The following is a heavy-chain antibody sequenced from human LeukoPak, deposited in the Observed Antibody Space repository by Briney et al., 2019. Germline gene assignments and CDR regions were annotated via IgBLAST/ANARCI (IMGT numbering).Heavy chain of an antibody. D-gene: IGHD3-22*01. Sequence: PGGSLRLSCAASGFTFSTYAMSWVRQAPGKGLEWVSAISGSGGSTYYAGSVKGRFTISRDNSKNTLYVQMNSLRAEGTALYYCAKDRSNQASGYYLHDYWGQGTLVTVSS. CDR1: GFTFSTYA. V-gene: IGHV3-23*01. CDR3: AKDRSNQASGYYLHDY. CDR2: ISGSGGST. J-gene: IGHJ4*02.